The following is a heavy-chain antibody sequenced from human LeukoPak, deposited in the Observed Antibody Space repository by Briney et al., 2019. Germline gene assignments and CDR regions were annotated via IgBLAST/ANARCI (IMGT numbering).Heavy chain of an antibody. CDR1: GGTFSSFA. CDR2: IIPILGIA. Sequence: SVKVSCKASGGTFSSFAISWVRQAPGQGLEWMGRIIPILGIANYAQKFQGRVTITADKSTSTAYMELSSLRSEDTAVYYCARDGDYGSGPAVATDYWGQGTLVTVSS. J-gene: IGHJ4*02. V-gene: IGHV1-69*04. CDR3: ARDGDYGSGPAVATDY. D-gene: IGHD3-10*01.